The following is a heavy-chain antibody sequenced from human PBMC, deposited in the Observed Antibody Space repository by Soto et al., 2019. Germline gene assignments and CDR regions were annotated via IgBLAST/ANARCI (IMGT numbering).Heavy chain of an antibody. D-gene: IGHD4-4*01. CDR2: IKPGGGST. V-gene: IGHV1-46*01. Sequence: QVQLLQSGAEVRKSGASVKVSCKASGYAFTSYHLHWLRQAPGKGPEWMGIIKPGGGSTSYAQQFRGRLTMTRDTSTSTVYMEMNSLRSEDTAVYYCARELATITLDAFDIWGQGTMVTVSS. J-gene: IGHJ3*02. CDR3: ARELATITLDAFDI. CDR1: GYAFTSYH.